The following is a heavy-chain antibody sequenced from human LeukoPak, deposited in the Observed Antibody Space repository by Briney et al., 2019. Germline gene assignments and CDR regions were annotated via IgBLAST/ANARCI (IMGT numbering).Heavy chain of an antibody. J-gene: IGHJ4*02. Sequence: SVKVSCKASGFTFTSSAVQWVRQARGQRLEWIGWIVVGGGNTNYAQKFQERVTITRDMSTSTAYMELSSLRSEDTAVYYCAAVTPGLGSGFTFDYWGQGTLVTVSS. V-gene: IGHV1-58*01. CDR3: AAVTPGLGSGFTFDY. CDR1: GFTFTSSA. D-gene: IGHD6-19*01. CDR2: IVVGGGNT.